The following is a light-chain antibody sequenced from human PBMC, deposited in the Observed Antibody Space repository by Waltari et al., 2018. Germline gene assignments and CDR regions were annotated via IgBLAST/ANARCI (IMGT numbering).Light chain of an antibody. J-gene: IGKJ4*01. CDR1: QGVHNY. V-gene: IGKV3-11*01. CDR2: DGS. Sequence: EIVLTQSPATLSFSPGERATLSCRASQGVHNYLAWYQQNPGQAPRLLIYDGSNRATGVPARFSGSGSGTDFTLTISSLEPEDFAVYCCQQRSNWPLTFGGGTKVEIK. CDR3: QQRSNWPLT.